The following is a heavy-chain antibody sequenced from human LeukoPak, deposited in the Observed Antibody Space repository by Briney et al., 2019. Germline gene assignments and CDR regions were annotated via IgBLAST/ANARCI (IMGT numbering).Heavy chain of an antibody. CDR1: GFTFSSYE. V-gene: IGHV4-59*08. CDR3: ARAGRPYCSGGSCYYFDY. D-gene: IGHD2-15*01. CDR2: IYYSGST. Sequence: GSLRLSCAASGFTFSSYEMNWVRQPPGKGLEWIGYIYYSGSTNYNPSLKSRVTISVDTSKNQFSLKLSSVTAADTAVYYCARAGRPYCSGGSCYYFDYWGQGTLVTVSS. J-gene: IGHJ4*02.